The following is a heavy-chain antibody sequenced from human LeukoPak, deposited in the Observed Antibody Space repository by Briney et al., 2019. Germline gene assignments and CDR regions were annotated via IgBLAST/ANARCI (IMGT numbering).Heavy chain of an antibody. V-gene: IGHV1-2*02. J-gene: IGHJ4*02. CDR2: FNPNSGGT. Sequence: ASLKVSCKASGYSFTGWYMQGVREAPGQGLERMGWFNPNSGGTNYAQKFQGRVTMTRDTSISTAYMELSRLRSDDTAVYYCARAGRSGYEDCWGQGTLVTVSS. CDR1: GYSFTGWY. D-gene: IGHD3-3*01. CDR3: ARAGRSGYEDC.